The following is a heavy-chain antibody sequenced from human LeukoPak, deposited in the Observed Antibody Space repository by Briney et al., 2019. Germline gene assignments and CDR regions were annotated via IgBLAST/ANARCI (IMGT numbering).Heavy chain of an antibody. V-gene: IGHV3-48*01. Sequence: GGSLRLSCAASGFTFSDYSMNWVRQAPGKGLEWVSYISSGSKTVYYADSVKGRFTISRDNARNSLYLQMNNLRAEDTAVYYCVRERGYSSSWYTFWGQGTLVTVSS. J-gene: IGHJ4*02. CDR2: ISSGSKTV. D-gene: IGHD6-13*01. CDR3: VRERGYSSSWYTF. CDR1: GFTFSDYS.